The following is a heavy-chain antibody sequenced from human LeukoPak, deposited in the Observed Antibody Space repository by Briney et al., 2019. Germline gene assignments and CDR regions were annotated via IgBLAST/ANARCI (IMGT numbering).Heavy chain of an antibody. J-gene: IGHJ3*01. D-gene: IGHD3-22*01. CDR2: IYPDDSDT. Sequence: GESLQISCKGSGSRFNGYWIAWVRKMPGKGLEWMGIIYPDDSDTRYSPSIQGQVTISADKSVRTAYLQWSSLKASDTAMYYCARPNITSYYDSRGYDAFDVWGQGTMVTV. V-gene: IGHV5-51*01. CDR1: GSRFNGYW. CDR3: ARPNITSYYDSRGYDAFDV.